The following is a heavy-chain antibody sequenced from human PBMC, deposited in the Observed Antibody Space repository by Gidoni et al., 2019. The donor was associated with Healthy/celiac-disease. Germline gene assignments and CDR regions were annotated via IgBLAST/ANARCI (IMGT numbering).Heavy chain of an antibody. CDR1: GFTFRSYA. D-gene: IGHD6-19*01. Sequence: EVQLLESGGGLVQPGGSLILSCAASGFTFRSYAMSWVRQAPGKGLEWVSAISGSGGSTYYADSVKGRFTISRDNSKNTLYLQMNSLRAEDTAVYYCAKENSSGWYLVDGLCDYWGQGTLVTVSS. CDR3: AKENSSGWYLVDGLCDY. V-gene: IGHV3-23*01. CDR2: ISGSGGST. J-gene: IGHJ4*02.